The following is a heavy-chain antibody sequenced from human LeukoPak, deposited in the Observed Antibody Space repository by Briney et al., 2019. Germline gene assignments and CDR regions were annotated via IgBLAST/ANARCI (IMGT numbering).Heavy chain of an antibody. D-gene: IGHD6-19*01. CDR3: ARSHRGWYPNYYYGMDV. J-gene: IGHJ6*02. CDR2: INHSGST. CDR1: GGSFSGYY. V-gene: IGHV4-34*01. Sequence: SETLSLTCAVYGGSFSGYYWSWIRQPPGKGLEWIGEINHSGSTNYNPSLKSQVTISVDTSKNQFSLKLSSVTAADTAVYYCARSHRGWYPNYYYGMDVWGQGTTVTVSS.